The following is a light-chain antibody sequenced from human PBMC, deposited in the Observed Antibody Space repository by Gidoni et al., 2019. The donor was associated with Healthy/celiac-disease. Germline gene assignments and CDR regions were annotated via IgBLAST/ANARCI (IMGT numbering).Light chain of an antibody. J-gene: IGLJ2*01. Sequence: QSALTQPASVSGSPGQSITISCTGTSSDVGGYNYFSWYQQHPDEAPNIMMYDVSSRPSGVSKHCSGCKSGDTASLTISGLLDEDEADYYCSSYTSSSSLVVFGGGTKLTVL. CDR2: DVS. V-gene: IGLV2-14*03. CDR3: SSYTSSSSLVV. CDR1: SSDVGGYNY.